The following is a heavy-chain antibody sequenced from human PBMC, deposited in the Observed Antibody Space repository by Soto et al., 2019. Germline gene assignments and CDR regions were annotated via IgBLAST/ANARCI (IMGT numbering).Heavy chain of an antibody. CDR1: GGSISSSYW. D-gene: IGHD2-15*01. CDR2: MSHSGSA. V-gene: IGHV4-4*02. J-gene: IGHJ6*02. CDR3: VRGKVVYYYYGLDV. Sequence: QVQLQESGPGLVKPSGTLSLTCAVSGGSISSSYWWSWVRQPPGKGLEWIGEMSHSGSANYDPALKGRVTISIDKSKNEFSLKLSSVTAADTAVYYCVRGKVVYYYYGLDVWGQGTTVIVSS.